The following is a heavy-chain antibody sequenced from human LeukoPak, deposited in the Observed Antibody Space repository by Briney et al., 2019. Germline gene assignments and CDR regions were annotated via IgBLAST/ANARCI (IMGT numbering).Heavy chain of an antibody. CDR3: AKDGAAWSKDF. Sequence: GGSLRLSCAASGFTFSSAWMHWVRQAPGKGLVWVSRISSGGSTTTYADSVKGRFTISRDNSKNTLYLHLSTLGVEDSALYYCAKDGAAWSKDFWGQGTLVTVSS. CDR2: ISSGGSTT. CDR1: GFTFSSAW. J-gene: IGHJ4*02. V-gene: IGHV3-74*01. D-gene: IGHD2-15*01.